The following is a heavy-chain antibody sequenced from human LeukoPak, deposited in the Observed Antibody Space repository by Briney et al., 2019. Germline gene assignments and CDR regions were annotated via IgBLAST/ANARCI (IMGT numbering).Heavy chain of an antibody. Sequence: PSETLSLTCTVSGGSISNYYWDWIRQPPGKRMEWIGYIYYSGSTNYNPSLKCRVTISADTSKNQFSLKLSSVTAADTAIYYCARHEGYYHDSSGPNYAFDIWGRGTMVTVSS. CDR3: ARHEGYYHDSSGPNYAFDI. D-gene: IGHD3-22*01. J-gene: IGHJ3*02. V-gene: IGHV4-59*08. CDR1: GGSISNYY. CDR2: IYYSGST.